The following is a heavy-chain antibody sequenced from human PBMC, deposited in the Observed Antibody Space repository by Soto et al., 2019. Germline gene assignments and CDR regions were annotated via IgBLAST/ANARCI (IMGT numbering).Heavy chain of an antibody. Sequence: QVQLVESGGGVVQPGRSPRLSCAASGFTFSSYGMHWVRQAPGKGLEWVAVIWYDGSNKYYADSVKGRFTISRDNSKNTLYLQMNSLRAEDTAVYYCARDVADIVVVPAAMHYYYYMDVWGKGTTVTVSS. CDR2: IWYDGSNK. V-gene: IGHV3-33*01. CDR3: ARDVADIVVVPAAMHYYYYMDV. J-gene: IGHJ6*03. CDR1: GFTFSSYG. D-gene: IGHD2-2*01.